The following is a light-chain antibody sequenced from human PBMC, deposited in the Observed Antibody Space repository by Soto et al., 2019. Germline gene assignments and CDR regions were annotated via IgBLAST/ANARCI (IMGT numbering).Light chain of an antibody. J-gene: IGKJ1*01. CDR3: QQHYNTPRT. V-gene: IGKV1-39*01. CDR1: QNIRNW. CDR2: TAS. Sequence: SASVGDSVTITCRASQNIRNWLAWYQQKPGKAPTLLIYTASNLQSGVPSRFSGSGSGTHFTLTISSLQPEDFATYYCQQHYNTPRTFGQGTKVDIK.